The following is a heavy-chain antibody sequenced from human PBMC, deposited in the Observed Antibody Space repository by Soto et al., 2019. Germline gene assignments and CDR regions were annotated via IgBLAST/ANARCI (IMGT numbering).Heavy chain of an antibody. D-gene: IGHD2-2*01. V-gene: IGHV3-21*01. J-gene: IGHJ6*02. CDR1: GFTFSSYS. CDR3: ARDQPALQYQLNHYYGMDV. Sequence: PGGSLRLSCAASGFTFSSYSMNWVRQAPGKGLEWVSSISSSSSYIYYADSVKGRFTISRDNAKNSLYLQMNSLSAEDTAVYYCARDQPALQYQLNHYYGMDVWGQGTTVTVSS. CDR2: ISSSSSYI.